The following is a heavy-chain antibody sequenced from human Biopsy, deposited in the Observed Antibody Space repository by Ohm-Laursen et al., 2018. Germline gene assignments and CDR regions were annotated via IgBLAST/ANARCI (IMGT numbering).Heavy chain of an antibody. Sequence: SLRLSCAASGFSFSDNYMDWVRQAPGKGLEWVGRIRDKANNYTTDYAASVKGRFTISRDDSKNSLYLQMNNLKTEDTALYYCARAGRYCSGGGCYSWFDSWGQGTLVTVSS. CDR3: ARAGRYCSGGGCYSWFDS. CDR1: GFSFSDNY. CDR2: IRDKANNYTT. D-gene: IGHD2-15*01. J-gene: IGHJ5*01. V-gene: IGHV3-72*01.